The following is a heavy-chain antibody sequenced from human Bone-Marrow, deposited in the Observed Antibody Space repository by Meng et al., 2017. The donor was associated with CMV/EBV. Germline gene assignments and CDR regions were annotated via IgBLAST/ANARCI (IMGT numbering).Heavy chain of an antibody. CDR2: ISWNSGSI. D-gene: IGHD2-2*01. CDR3: ARLSSRQLHGYYYGMDV. Sequence: SLKISCAASGFTFDDYAMHWVRQAPGKGLEWVSGISWNSGSIGYADSVKGRFTISRDNAKNSLYLQMNSLRAEDTALYYCARLSSRQLHGYYYGMDVWGQGTTATFPS. J-gene: IGHJ6*02. V-gene: IGHV3-9*01. CDR1: GFTFDDYA.